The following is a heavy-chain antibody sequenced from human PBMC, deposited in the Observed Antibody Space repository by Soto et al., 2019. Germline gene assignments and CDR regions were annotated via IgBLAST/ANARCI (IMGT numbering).Heavy chain of an antibody. D-gene: IGHD3-10*01. CDR1: GFTFSNAW. CDR3: TADVPTQGVGEFDY. J-gene: IGHJ4*02. V-gene: IGHV3-15*01. Sequence: EVQLVESGGGLVKPGGSLRLSCVGSGFTFSNAWMTWVRQAPGKGLEWVGRIKSRIDGETREYAAPVKDRFTISRDDSKNTVSLQVTGLKTEDTAIYYCTADVPTQGVGEFDYWGQGTLIAVSS. CDR2: IKSRIDGETR.